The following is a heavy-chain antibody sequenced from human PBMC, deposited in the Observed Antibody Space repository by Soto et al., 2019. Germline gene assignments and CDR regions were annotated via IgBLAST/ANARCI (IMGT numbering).Heavy chain of an antibody. J-gene: IGHJ4*02. CDR3: ARGRRASAAAGYYFDY. V-gene: IGHV1-69*12. D-gene: IGHD6-13*01. CDR1: GGTFSSYA. Sequence: QVQLVQSGAEMKKPGSSVKVSCKASGGTFSSYAISWVRQDPGQGLEWMGGIIPIFGTANYAQKFQGRVTITADESTSTAYMELSSLRSEDTAAYYCARGRRASAAAGYYFDYWGQGTLVTVSS. CDR2: IIPIFGTA.